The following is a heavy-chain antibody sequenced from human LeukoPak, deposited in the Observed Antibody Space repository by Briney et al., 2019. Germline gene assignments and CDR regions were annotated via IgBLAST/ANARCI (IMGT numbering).Heavy chain of an antibody. J-gene: IGHJ4*02. Sequence: RASVKVSCKTSGYTFTDYYMHWVRQAPGQGLEWMGWINPNSGGTNYAQKFQGRVTMTRDTSISTAYMELSRLRSDDTAVYYCARGVTRYSSSWSYFDYWGQGTLVTVSS. CDR2: INPNSGGT. CDR3: ARGVTRYSSSWSYFDY. D-gene: IGHD6-13*01. CDR1: GYTFTDYY. V-gene: IGHV1-2*02.